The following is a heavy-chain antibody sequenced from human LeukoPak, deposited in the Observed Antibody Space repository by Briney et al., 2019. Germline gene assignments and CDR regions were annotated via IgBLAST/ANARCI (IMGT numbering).Heavy chain of an antibody. Sequence: ASVKVSCKASGYTFTGYYMHWVRQAPGQGLEWMGWINPNRGDTNYAQKFQGRVTMTRDTSISTAYMEPTRLRSDDAAVYYCARGGGSSSWAAYFDSWGQGALVTVSS. CDR3: ARGGGSSSWAAYFDS. J-gene: IGHJ4*02. CDR1: GYTFTGYY. CDR2: INPNRGDT. V-gene: IGHV1-2*02. D-gene: IGHD6-13*01.